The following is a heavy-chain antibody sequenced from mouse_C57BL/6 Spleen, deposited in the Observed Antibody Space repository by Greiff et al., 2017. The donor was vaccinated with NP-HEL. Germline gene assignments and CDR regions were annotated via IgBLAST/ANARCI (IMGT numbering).Heavy chain of an antibody. V-gene: IGHV1-15*01. CDR2: IDPETGGT. CDR3: TQDGGTGTVDY. CDR1: GYTFTDYE. Sequence: ESGAELVRPGASVTLSCKASGYTFTDYEMHWVKQTPVHGLEWIGAIDPETGGTAYNQKFKGKAILTADKSSSTAYMELRSLTSEDSAVYYCTQDGGTGTVDYWGQGTTLTVSS. J-gene: IGHJ2*01. D-gene: IGHD4-1*01.